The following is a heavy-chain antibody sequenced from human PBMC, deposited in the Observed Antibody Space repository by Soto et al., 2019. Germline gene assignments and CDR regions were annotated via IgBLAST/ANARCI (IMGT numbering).Heavy chain of an antibody. CDR3: TRGSMVRGVLKMPFDY. V-gene: IGHV1-8*01. J-gene: IGHJ4*02. D-gene: IGHD3-10*01. CDR2: MNPNSGNT. Sequence: ASVKVYCKAYGYTFTSYDINWVRQATGQRLEWMGWMNPNSGNTGYAQKFQGRVTMTRNTSISTAYMELSSLRSEDTAVYYCTRGSMVRGVLKMPFDYWGQGTLVTVSS. CDR1: GYTFTSYD.